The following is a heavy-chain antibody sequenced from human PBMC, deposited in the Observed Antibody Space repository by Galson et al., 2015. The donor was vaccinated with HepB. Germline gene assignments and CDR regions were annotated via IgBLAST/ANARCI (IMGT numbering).Heavy chain of an antibody. CDR1: GYTFTSYG. CDR3: ARDFYYYDSSGYWGFDY. V-gene: IGHV1-18*01. J-gene: IGHJ4*02. D-gene: IGHD3-22*01. Sequence: SVKVSCKASGYTFTSYGISWVRQAPGQGLEWMGWISAYNGNTNYAQKLQGRVTMTTDTSTSTAYMELRSLRSDDTAVYYCARDFYYYDSSGYWGFDYWGQGTLVTVSS. CDR2: ISAYNGNT.